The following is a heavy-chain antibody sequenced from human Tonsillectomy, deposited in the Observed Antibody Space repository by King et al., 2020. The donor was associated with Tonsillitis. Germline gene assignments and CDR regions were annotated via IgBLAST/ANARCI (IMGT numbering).Heavy chain of an antibody. Sequence: TLKESGPTLVKPPQTLTLTCTFSGFSLTTSGVGVGWIRQSPGKALEWLALIYWNDDKRYSPSLKSRLTITKDTSKNQVVLTMTNMDPVDTATYYCARSLVYYGSGIVYFDYWGQGTLVTVS. CDR1: GFSLTTSGVG. V-gene: IGHV2-5*01. D-gene: IGHD3-10*01. CDR2: IYWNDDK. CDR3: ARSLVYYGSGIVYFDY. J-gene: IGHJ4*02.